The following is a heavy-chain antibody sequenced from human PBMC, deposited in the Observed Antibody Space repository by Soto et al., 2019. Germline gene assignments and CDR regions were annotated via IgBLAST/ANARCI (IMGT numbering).Heavy chain of an antibody. CDR2: FIPMFNRP. V-gene: IGHV1-69*01. CDR1: GGTFSSYA. Sequence: QVQLVQSGAQVQKPGSSVKVSCKASGGTFSSYAISWVRQAPGQGLEWMGGFIPMFNRPHSARKFQGRVTINADESTSTAYMDLSSLRSEDTAVYYCARGQFHHVSNYYYALDVWGQGTTVTVSS. CDR3: ARGQFHHVSNYYYALDV. J-gene: IGHJ6*02.